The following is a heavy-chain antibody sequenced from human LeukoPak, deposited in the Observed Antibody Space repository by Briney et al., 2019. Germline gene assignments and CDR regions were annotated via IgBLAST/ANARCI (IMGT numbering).Heavy chain of an antibody. CDR2: ISSSSSYI. CDR3: ARDHFPYDSSGYYYL. Sequence: GGSLRLSCAASGFTFSSYSMNWVRQAPGKGLEWVSSISSSSSYIDYADSVKGRFTISRDNAKNSLYLQMNSLRAEDTAVYYCARDHFPYDSSGYYYLWGQGTLVTVSS. CDR1: GFTFSSYS. V-gene: IGHV3-21*01. D-gene: IGHD3-22*01. J-gene: IGHJ4*02.